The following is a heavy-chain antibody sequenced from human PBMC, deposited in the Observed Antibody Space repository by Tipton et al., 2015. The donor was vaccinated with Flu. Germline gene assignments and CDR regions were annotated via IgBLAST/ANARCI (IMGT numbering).Heavy chain of an antibody. CDR2: IKTDGSEK. D-gene: IGHD6-19*01. CDR3: TKDSVSSGWYPYFEH. J-gene: IGHJ4*02. V-gene: IGHV3-7*03. CDR1: GFTFSGNW. Sequence: LSLTCAASGFTFSGNWMSWVRQAPGKGLEWVANIKTDGSEKNYVDSVKGRFTISRDISRNTLYLQMNSLRGDDTAIYYCTKDSVSSGWYPYFEHWGQGTLVTVSS.